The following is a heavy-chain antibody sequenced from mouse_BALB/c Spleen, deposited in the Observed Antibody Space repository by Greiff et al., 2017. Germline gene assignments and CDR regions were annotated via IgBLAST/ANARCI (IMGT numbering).Heavy chain of an antibody. V-gene: IGHV1S34*01. CDR2: ISCYNGAT. CDR1: GYSFTGYY. D-gene: IGHD2-13*01. J-gene: IGHJ1*01. CDR3: ARSAGDEGWYFDV. Sequence: LVKTGASVKISCKASGYSFTGYYTHWVKQSHGKSLEWIGYISCYNGATSYNQKFKGKATFTVDTSSSTAYMQFNSLTSEDSAVYYCARSAGDEGWYFDVWGAGTTVTVSS.